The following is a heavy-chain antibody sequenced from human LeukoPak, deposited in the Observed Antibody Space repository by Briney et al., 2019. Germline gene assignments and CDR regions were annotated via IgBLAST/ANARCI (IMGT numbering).Heavy chain of an antibody. D-gene: IGHD2-21*02. V-gene: IGHV3-48*03. Sequence: GGSLRLACAASGFTFSSYEMNWVRQAPGKGLEWVSYISSSGSTIYYADSVKGRFTISRDNAKNSLYLQMNSLRAEDTAVYYCARDRNLVVTAIGSFDPWGQGTLVTVSS. CDR3: ARDRNLVVTAIGSFDP. CDR2: ISSSGSTI. J-gene: IGHJ5*02. CDR1: GFTFSSYE.